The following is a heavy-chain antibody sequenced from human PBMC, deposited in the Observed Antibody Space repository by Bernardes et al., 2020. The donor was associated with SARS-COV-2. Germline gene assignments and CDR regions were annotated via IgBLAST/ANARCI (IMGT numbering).Heavy chain of an antibody. Sequence: GGSLRLSCEASGFTFSNYWMHWVRQVPGKGLVWVSRISTDGSSTYYADSVKGRFTISRDNAKNTLYLQMNTLRAEDTAVYYGTRGWGRGYGLFDYWGKGTQVT. V-gene: IGHV3-74*01. CDR2: ISTDGSST. CDR3: TRGWGRGYGLFDY. J-gene: IGHJ4*02. CDR1: GFTFSNYW. D-gene: IGHD3-22*01.